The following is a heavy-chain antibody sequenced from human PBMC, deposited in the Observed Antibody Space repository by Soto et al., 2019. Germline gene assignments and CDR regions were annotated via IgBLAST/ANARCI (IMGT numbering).Heavy chain of an antibody. D-gene: IGHD4-17*01. Sequence: ASVKVSCKASGYTFTSYGISWVRQAPGQGLEWMGWISAYNGNTNYAQKLQGRVTMTTDTSTSTAYMELRSLRSDDTAVYYCARDTQTTVRENWFDPWGQGTLVTVSS. J-gene: IGHJ5*02. CDR2: ISAYNGNT. CDR1: GYTFTSYG. CDR3: ARDTQTTVRENWFDP. V-gene: IGHV1-18*01.